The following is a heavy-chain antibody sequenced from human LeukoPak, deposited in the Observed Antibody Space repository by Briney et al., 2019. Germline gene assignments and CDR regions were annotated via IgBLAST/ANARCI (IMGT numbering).Heavy chain of an antibody. CDR1: GGSISSGGYS. D-gene: IGHD4-17*01. Sequence: SETLCLTCAVSGGSISSGGYSWSWIRQPPGKDLEWIGYIYHSGSTYYNPSLKSRVTTSVDRSKNQFSLKLSSVTAADTAVYYCARDSGDYGDYFHYWGQGTLVTVSS. J-gene: IGHJ4*02. CDR2: IYHSGST. CDR3: ARDSGDYGDYFHY. V-gene: IGHV4-30-2*01.